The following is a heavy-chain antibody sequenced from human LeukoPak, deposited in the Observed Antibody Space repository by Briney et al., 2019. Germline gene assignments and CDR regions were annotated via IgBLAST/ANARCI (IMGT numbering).Heavy chain of an antibody. D-gene: IGHD3-10*01. J-gene: IGHJ4*02. CDR3: AREGSQGSGSYFGY. V-gene: IGHV3-66*01. Sequence: GGSLRLSCAASGFTLSSNYMSWVRQAPGKGLEWVSVIYRDGSTYNSESVKGRFTISRDKSKKKLYLQMNSMGAEDTAVYYCAREGSQGSGSYFGYWGQGTLVTVSS. CDR2: IYRDGST. CDR1: GFTLSSNY.